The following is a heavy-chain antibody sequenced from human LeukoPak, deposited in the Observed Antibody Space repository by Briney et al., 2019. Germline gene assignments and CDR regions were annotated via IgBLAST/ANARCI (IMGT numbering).Heavy chain of an antibody. CDR2: IYTSGST. CDR1: GGSISSGSYY. Sequence: SETLSLTCTVSGGSISSGSYYWSWIRQPAGKGLEWIGRIYTSGSTNYNPSLKSRVTISVDTSKNQFSLKLSSVTAADTAVYYCARHRFYGGNPNWFDPWGQGTLVTVSS. D-gene: IGHD4-23*01. CDR3: ARHRFYGGNPNWFDP. J-gene: IGHJ5*02. V-gene: IGHV4-61*02.